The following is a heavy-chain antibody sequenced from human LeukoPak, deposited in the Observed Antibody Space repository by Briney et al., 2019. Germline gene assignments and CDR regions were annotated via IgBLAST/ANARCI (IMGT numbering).Heavy chain of an antibody. CDR3: ARRAITAAGTFDP. V-gene: IGHV4-39*01. J-gene: IGHJ5*02. D-gene: IGHD6-13*01. CDR1: GGSISTSDYY. Sequence: SETLSLTCSVSGGSISTSDYYWNWIRQPPGKGLEWIGRISYSGSTYYSPALRSRVTMSVDTSKNQFSLELRSLTAADTAVYYCARRAITAAGTFDPWGQGTLVTVSS. CDR2: ISYSGST.